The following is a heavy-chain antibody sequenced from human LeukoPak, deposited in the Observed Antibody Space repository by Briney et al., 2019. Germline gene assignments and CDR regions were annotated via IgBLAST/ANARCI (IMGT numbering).Heavy chain of an antibody. Sequence: ASVKVSCKASGYTFTGYYMHWVRQAPGQGLEWMGWINPNSGGTNYAQKFQGRVTMTGDTSISTAYMELSRLRSDDTAVYYCARVYCSSTSCPWGFDPWGQGTLVTVSS. J-gene: IGHJ5*02. V-gene: IGHV1-2*02. CDR1: GYTFTGYY. D-gene: IGHD2-2*01. CDR3: ARVYCSSTSCPWGFDP. CDR2: INPNSGGT.